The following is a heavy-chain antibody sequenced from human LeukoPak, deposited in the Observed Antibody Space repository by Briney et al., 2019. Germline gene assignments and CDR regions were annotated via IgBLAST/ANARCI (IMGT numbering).Heavy chain of an antibody. J-gene: IGHJ5*02. V-gene: IGHV3-7*01. CDR1: GSTFSSIW. CDR3: AGQHYARFDP. D-gene: IGHD3-16*01. CDR2: IQPDGSEQ. Sequence: GGSLRLSCVASGSTFSSIWMSWVRQAPGKGVEWVGNIQPDGSEQYPVDSVKGRFTISRDNARNSLYLQMNSLRVEDTAVYYCAGQHYARFDPWGQGTLVTVSS.